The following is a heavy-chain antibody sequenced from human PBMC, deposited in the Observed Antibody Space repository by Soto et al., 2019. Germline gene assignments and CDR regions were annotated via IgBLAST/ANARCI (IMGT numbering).Heavy chain of an antibody. J-gene: IGHJ2*01. CDR1: GLTFSSYW. V-gene: IGHV3-74*01. CDR3: ARDDAYCGGDCYSLWYFDL. D-gene: IGHD2-21*02. Sequence: EVQLVESGGGLVQPGESLRLSCEASGLTFSSYWMHWVRQAPGKGLVWVSRITRDGSSTSYADSVKGRFTISRDNAKNTLYLQMNSLRAEDTAVYYCARDDAYCGGDCYSLWYFDLWGRGTLVTVSS. CDR2: ITRDGSST.